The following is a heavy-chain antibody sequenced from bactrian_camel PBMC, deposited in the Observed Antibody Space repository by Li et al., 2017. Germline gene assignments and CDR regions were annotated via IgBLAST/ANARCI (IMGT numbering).Heavy chain of an antibody. CDR3: AASGSRYSHGCTDFVY. J-gene: IGHJ6*01. V-gene: IGHV3S9*01. CDR2: IEHNGTA. Sequence: QLVESGGGLVQLGGSRRLTCAVSGHTSGAHCMAWFRQDSGKGREGVAAIEHNGTATYADSVKGRFTISKDSTRDILYLQLDSLKPEDTSMYYCAASGSRYSHGCTDFVYWGQGTQVTVS. CDR1: GHTSGAHC. D-gene: IGHD6*01.